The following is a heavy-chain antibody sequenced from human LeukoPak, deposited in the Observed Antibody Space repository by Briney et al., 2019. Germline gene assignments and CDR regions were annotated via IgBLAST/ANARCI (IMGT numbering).Heavy chain of an antibody. J-gene: IGHJ5*02. CDR2: IYSGGST. V-gene: IGHV3-66*01. CDR1: GFTVSSNY. D-gene: IGHD6-25*01. CDR3: ARDRDGASGNWFDP. Sequence: GSLRLSCAASGFTVSSNYMSWVRQAPGKGLEWVSVIYSGGSTYYADSVKGRFTISRDNSKNTLYLQMNSLRAEDTAVYYCARDRDGASGNWFDPWGQGTLVTVSS.